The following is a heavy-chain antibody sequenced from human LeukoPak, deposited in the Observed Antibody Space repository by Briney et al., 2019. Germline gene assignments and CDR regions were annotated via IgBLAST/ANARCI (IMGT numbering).Heavy chain of an antibody. Sequence: PGGSLRLSCVASGFTFGSYSMNWVRQAPGKGLEWVSYISSGSSIMYYADSVKGRFSISRDNAKNSLFLRMDSLRDDDTAVYYCAREGVTKYYFDYWGQGTLVTVSS. CDR2: ISSGSSIM. CDR3: AREGVTKYYFDY. CDR1: GFTFGSYS. J-gene: IGHJ4*02. D-gene: IGHD4-11*01. V-gene: IGHV3-48*02.